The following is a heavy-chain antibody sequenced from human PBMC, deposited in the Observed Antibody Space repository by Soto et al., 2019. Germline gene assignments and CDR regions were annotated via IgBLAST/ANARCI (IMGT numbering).Heavy chain of an antibody. CDR3: ARNRGYYDFWSGYSNYYYYYMDV. CDR1: GFTFSDYY. CDR2: ISSSGSTI. D-gene: IGHD3-3*01. J-gene: IGHJ6*03. Sequence: GGSLRLSCAASGFTFSDYYMSWIRQAPGKGLEWVSYISSSGSTIYYADSVKGRFTISRDNAKNSLYLQMNSLRAEDTAVYYCARNRGYYDFWSGYSNYYYYYMDVWGKGTTVTVSS. V-gene: IGHV3-11*01.